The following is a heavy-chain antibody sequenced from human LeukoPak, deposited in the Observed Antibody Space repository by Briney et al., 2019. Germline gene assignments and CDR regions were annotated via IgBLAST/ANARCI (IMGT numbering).Heavy chain of an antibody. D-gene: IGHD3-3*01. J-gene: IGHJ5*02. CDR2: ISAYNGNT. Sequence: GASVKVSCKASGYTFTSYGISWVRQAPGQGPEWMGWISAYNGNTNYAQKLQGRVTMTTDTSTSTAYMELRSLRSDDTAVYYCARWRRAWPPNWFDPWGQGTLVTVSS. V-gene: IGHV1-18*01. CDR3: ARWRRAWPPNWFDP. CDR1: GYTFTSYG.